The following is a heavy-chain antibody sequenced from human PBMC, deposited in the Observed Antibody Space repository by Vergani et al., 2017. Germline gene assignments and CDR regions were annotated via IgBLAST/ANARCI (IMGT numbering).Heavy chain of an antibody. CDR2: INPNSGGT. V-gene: IGHV1-2*02. Sequence: QVQLVQSGAEVKKPGASVKVSCKASGYTFTGYYMHWVRQAPGQGLEWMGWINPNSGGTNYAQKFQGRVTMTRDTSISTAYMELSRLRSDDTAVYYCARGQLLVARGVYYYYYMDVWGKGTTVTVSS. J-gene: IGHJ6*03. CDR1: GYTFTGYY. CDR3: ARGQLLVARGVYYYYYMDV. D-gene: IGHD2-2*01.